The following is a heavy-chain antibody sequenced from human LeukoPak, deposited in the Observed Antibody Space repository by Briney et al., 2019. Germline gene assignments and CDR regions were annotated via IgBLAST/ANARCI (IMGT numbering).Heavy chain of an antibody. V-gene: IGHV4-59*12. J-gene: IGHJ4*02. Sequence: SETLSLTCTVSGGSISSYYWSWIRQPPGKGLEWIGYIYYSGSTNYNPSLKSRVTISVATSKNQFSLRLTSVTAADTAVYYCARAPRASAGLDYWGQGTLVTVSS. CDR1: GGSISSYY. CDR3: ARAPRASAGLDY. D-gene: IGHD6-13*01. CDR2: IYYSGST.